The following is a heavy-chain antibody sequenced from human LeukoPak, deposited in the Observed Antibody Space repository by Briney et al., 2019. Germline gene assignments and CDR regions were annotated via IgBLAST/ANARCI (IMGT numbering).Heavy chain of an antibody. CDR1: GFTFISYN. J-gene: IGHJ4*02. CDR2: ITSSTYI. CDR3: ARGYSNSLDY. V-gene: IGHV3-21*01. Sequence: GGSLRLSCAASGFTFISYNMNWVRQAPGKGLEWASSITSSTYIYYSDSVKGRFTISRANAKNSLYLQMSSLRAEDTAVYYCARGYSNSLDYWGQGTLVTVSS. D-gene: IGHD4-11*01.